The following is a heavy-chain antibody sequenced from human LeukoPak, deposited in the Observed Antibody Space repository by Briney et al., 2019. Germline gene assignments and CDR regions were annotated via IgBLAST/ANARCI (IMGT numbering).Heavy chain of an antibody. CDR2: IKGDGTST. Sequence: GGSLTPSCTVSGFTFSTHWMRWVRQDPGKGLVWVSHIKGDGTSTNYADSVKGRFTISRDNAKNTLFLQMNSLRAEDTAVYYCARDGLAAAADYWGQGTLVTVSS. D-gene: IGHD6-13*01. J-gene: IGHJ4*02. CDR3: ARDGLAAAADY. CDR1: GFTFSTHW. V-gene: IGHV3-74*01.